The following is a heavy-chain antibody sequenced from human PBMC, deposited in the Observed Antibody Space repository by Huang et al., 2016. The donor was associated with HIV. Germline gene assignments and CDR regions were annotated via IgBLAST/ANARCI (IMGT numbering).Heavy chain of an antibody. V-gene: IGHV4-59*01. Sequence: QVQLQESGPGLVKPSETLSLTCTVSGGSMRSYYWSWIREPPGKGLEWIGYIYYSGSTNYNPSLKSRVTISIDTSKNQFSLRLSSVTAADTAVYYWASASIAARRWFDPWGQGSLVTVSS. CDR2: IYYSGST. CDR3: ASASIAARRWFDP. CDR1: GGSMRSYY. J-gene: IGHJ5*02. D-gene: IGHD6-6*01.